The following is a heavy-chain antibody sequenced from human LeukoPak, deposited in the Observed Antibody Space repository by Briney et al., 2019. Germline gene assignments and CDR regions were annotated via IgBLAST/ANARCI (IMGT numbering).Heavy chain of an antibody. Sequence: GGSLRLSCAASGFTFSSYWMHWVRQTPGKGLMWVSRIESDGSTIYADSVKDRFTISRDNSKNTLYLQMNSLTSADTAVYYCAKVKTDILIPDSWGQGTLVTVSS. J-gene: IGHJ4*02. V-gene: IGHV3-74*01. CDR3: AKVKTDILIPDS. CDR2: IESDGST. CDR1: GFTFSSYW. D-gene: IGHD2-21*02.